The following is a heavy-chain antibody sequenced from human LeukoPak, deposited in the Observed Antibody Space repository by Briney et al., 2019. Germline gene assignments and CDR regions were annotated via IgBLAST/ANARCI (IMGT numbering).Heavy chain of an antibody. D-gene: IGHD3-22*01. CDR3: ARDGPDSSGYQDAFDI. V-gene: IGHV3-64*01. CDR2: ISSNGGST. J-gene: IGHJ3*02. CDR1: GFTFSSYA. Sequence: GGSLRLSCAASGFTFSSYAMHWVRQAPGKGLEYVSAISSNGGSTYYANSVKGRFTISRDNSKNTLYLQMGSLRAEDMAVYYCARDGPDSSGYQDAFDIWGQGTMVTVSS.